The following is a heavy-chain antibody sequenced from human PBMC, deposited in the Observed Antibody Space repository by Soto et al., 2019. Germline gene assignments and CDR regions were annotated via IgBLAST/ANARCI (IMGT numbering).Heavy chain of an antibody. J-gene: IGHJ4*02. Sequence: SETLSLTCTVSGGSISSYYWSWIRQPPGKGLEWIGYIYYSGSTNYNPSLKSRVTISVDTSKNQFSLTLSSVTAADTAVYYCARYSYGLFDYWGQGTRVTVSS. CDR3: ARYSYGLFDY. D-gene: IGHD5-18*01. CDR1: GGSISSYY. V-gene: IGHV4-59*01. CDR2: IYYSGST.